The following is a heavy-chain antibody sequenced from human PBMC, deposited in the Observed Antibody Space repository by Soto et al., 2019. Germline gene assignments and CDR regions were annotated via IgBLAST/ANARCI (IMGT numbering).Heavy chain of an antibody. J-gene: IGHJ6*02. V-gene: IGHV4-59*01. Sequence: SETLSLTCTVSGGSISGYYWSWIRQPPGKGLEWIGYMYNTGSTVYNPSFKSRVTISVDTSKNQFSLKLNSVSAADTAVYYCARDLWGYCGTDCYPLDVWGQGTTVTVSS. D-gene: IGHD2-21*02. CDR3: ARDLWGYCGTDCYPLDV. CDR1: GGSISGYY. CDR2: MYNTGST.